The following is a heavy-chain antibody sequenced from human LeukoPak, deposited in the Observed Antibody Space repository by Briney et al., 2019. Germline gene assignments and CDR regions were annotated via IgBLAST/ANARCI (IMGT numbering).Heavy chain of an antibody. J-gene: IGHJ2*01. Sequence: GGSLRLSCAASGFTFSSYGMSWVRQAPGKGLEWVSAISGSGGSTYYADSVKGRFTISRDNSKNTLYLQMNSLRAEDTAVYYCARQYNNILTGYHRRELYWYFDLWGRGTLVTVSS. CDR2: ISGSGGST. V-gene: IGHV3-23*01. CDR1: GFTFSSYG. CDR3: ARQYNNILTGYHRRELYWYFDL. D-gene: IGHD3-9*01.